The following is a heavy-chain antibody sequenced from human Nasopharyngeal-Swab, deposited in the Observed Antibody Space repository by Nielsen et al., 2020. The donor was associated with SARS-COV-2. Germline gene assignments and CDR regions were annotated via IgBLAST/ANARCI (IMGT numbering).Heavy chain of an antibody. D-gene: IGHD6-13*01. J-gene: IGHJ4*02. Sequence: GGSLRLSCAASGFTFSSYGMHWVRQAPGKGLEGVAVISYDGSNKYYADSVKGRFTISRDNSKNTLYLQMNSLRAEDTAVYYCAHDMGIADDSFDYWGQGTLVTVSS. CDR1: GFTFSSYG. V-gene: IGHV3-30*18. CDR3: AHDMGIADDSFDY. CDR2: ISYDGSNK.